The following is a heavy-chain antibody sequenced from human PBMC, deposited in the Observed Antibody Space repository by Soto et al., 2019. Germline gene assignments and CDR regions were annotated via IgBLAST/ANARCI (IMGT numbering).Heavy chain of an antibody. CDR3: ARGYSSSWADAFNI. CDR1: GGSISSYY. J-gene: IGHJ3*02. V-gene: IGHV4-59*01. Sequence: QVQLQESGPGLVKPSETLSLTCTVSGGSISSYYWSWIRQPPGKGLEWIGYIYHSGSTNYNPSVMSRVTISVDTYKDQFALKLSSVTAADTAVYYCARGYSSSWADAFNIWGHGTMVTVSS. D-gene: IGHD6-13*01. CDR2: IYHSGST.